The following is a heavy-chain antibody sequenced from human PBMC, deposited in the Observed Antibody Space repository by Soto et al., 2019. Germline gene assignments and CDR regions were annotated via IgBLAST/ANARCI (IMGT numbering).Heavy chain of an antibody. V-gene: IGHV1-2*04. Sequence: QVQLVQSGAEVKKPGASVKVSCKASGYTFTGYYMHWVRQAPGQGLEWMGWINPNSGGTNYAQKFQGWVTMTRDTANSTAYMELTRLRSDETAVYYCARQLSPYTDCAYWGQGTLVTVSS. CDR2: INPNSGGT. D-gene: IGHD2-2*02. J-gene: IGHJ4*02. CDR3: ARQLSPYTDCAY. CDR1: GYTFTGYY.